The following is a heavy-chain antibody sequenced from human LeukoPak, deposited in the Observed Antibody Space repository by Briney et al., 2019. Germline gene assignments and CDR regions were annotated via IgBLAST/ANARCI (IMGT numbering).Heavy chain of an antibody. CDR3: ARDKGDYSFDY. D-gene: IGHD2-21*02. CDR1: GFTFDDYG. Sequence: GGSLRLSCAASGFTFDDYGMSWVRQAPGKGLEWVSGINWNGGSTAYADSVKGRFTISRDNAKNSLYLQVNSLRAEDTAVYYCARDKGDYSFDYWGQGTLVTVSS. CDR2: INWNGGST. J-gene: IGHJ4*02. V-gene: IGHV3-20*04.